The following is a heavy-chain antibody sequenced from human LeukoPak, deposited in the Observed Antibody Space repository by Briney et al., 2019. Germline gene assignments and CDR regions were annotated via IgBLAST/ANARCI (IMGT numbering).Heavy chain of an antibody. D-gene: IGHD3-10*01. CDR1: GYTLTELS. J-gene: IGHJ3*02. CDR2: FDPEDGET. CDR3: ATGDYGSGSPLPHAFDI. Sequence: ASVKVSCKVSGYTLTELSMHRVRQAPGKGLEWMGGFDPEDGETIYAQKFQGRVTMTEDTSTDTAYMELSSLRSEDTAVYYCATGDYGSGSPLPHAFDIWGQGTMVTVSS. V-gene: IGHV1-24*01.